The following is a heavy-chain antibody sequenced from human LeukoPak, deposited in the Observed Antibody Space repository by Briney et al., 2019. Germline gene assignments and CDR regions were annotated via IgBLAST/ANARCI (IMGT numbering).Heavy chain of an antibody. V-gene: IGHV3-33*01. J-gene: IGHJ4*02. CDR3: ASRGNAHGY. Sequence: GTSLRLSCAASGFILSNYGMLWVRQAPGKGLEWVALIWYDGSNKHYADSVKGRFTISRDNSKNTLYLQMSSLRVEDTAVYYCASRGNAHGYCGQGPVVTVSS. D-gene: IGHD3-10*01. CDR2: IWYDGSNK. CDR1: GFILSNYG.